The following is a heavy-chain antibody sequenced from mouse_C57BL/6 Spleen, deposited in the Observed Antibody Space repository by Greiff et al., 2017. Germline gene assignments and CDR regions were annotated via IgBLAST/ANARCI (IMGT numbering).Heavy chain of an antibody. D-gene: IGHD1-1*01. CDR3: AYYGSSSSYWYFDV. J-gene: IGHJ1*03. Sequence: EVKLQQSGPELVKPGASVKISCKASGYTFTDYYMNWVKQSHGKSLEWIGDINPNNGGTSYNQKFKGKATLTVDKSSSTAYMELRSLTSEDSAVYYCAYYGSSSSYWYFDVWGTGTTVTVSS. CDR2: INPNNGGT. CDR1: GYTFTDYY. V-gene: IGHV1-26*01.